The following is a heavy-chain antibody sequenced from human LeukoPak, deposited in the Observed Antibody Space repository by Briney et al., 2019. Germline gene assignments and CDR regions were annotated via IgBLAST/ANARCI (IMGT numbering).Heavy chain of an antibody. CDR2: IYYSGTT. J-gene: IGHJ6*02. Sequence: SETLSLTCTVSGGSISSSSYYWGWIRQPPGKGLEWIGSIYYSGTTYYSPSLRSRFTISVDTSKNQFSLSLSSVSAADTAVYYCARHYSSSSFEYYYYHGLNVWGQGTTVTVSS. CDR1: GGSISSSSYY. D-gene: IGHD6-6*01. CDR3: ARHYSSSSFEYYYYHGLNV. V-gene: IGHV4-39*01.